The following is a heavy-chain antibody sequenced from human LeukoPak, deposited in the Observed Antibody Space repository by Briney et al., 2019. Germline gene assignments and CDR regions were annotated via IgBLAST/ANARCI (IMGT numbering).Heavy chain of an antibody. V-gene: IGHV3-15*01. Sequence: PGGSLRLSCAASGFTFSNAWMSWVRQAPGKGLEWVGRIKSKTDGGTTEYAAPVKGRFTISRDDSKNTLSLQMNSLKTEDTAVYFCTTSWSGCYYSDYWGQGTLVTVSS. CDR1: GFTFSNAW. CDR2: IKSKTDGGTT. J-gene: IGHJ4*02. CDR3: TTSWSGCYYSDY. D-gene: IGHD3-3*01.